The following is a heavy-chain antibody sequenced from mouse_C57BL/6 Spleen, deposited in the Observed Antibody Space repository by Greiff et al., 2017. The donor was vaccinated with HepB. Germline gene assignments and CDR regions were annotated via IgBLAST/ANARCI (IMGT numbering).Heavy chain of an antibody. J-gene: IGHJ4*01. CDR3: ARDTIYYGNYDYYAMDY. Sequence: VQLQQSGAELAKPGASVKLSCKASGYTFTSYWMHWVKQRPGQGLEWIGYINPSSGYTKYNQKFKDKATLTADKSSSTAYMQLSSLTYEDSAVYYCARDTIYYGNYDYYAMDYWGQGTSVTVSS. V-gene: IGHV1-7*01. D-gene: IGHD2-1*01. CDR1: GYTFTSYW. CDR2: INPSSGYT.